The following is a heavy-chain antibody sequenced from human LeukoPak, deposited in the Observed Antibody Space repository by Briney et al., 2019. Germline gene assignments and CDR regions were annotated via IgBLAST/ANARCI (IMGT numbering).Heavy chain of an antibody. Sequence: SETLSLTYAVYGGSFSGYYWSWIRHPPGKGLEWIGEISHSGNTNYNPSLKTRLTMSLDTSNNQFSLNLSCVPAADTAMYYCERRPSSGWYKGDYWGQGTLVTVSS. CDR1: GGSFSGYY. CDR2: ISHSGNT. D-gene: IGHD6-19*01. CDR3: ERRPSSGWYKGDY. V-gene: IGHV4-34*01. J-gene: IGHJ4*02.